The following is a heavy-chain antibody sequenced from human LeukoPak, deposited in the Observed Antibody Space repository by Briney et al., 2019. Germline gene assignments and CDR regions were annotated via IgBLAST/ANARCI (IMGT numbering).Heavy chain of an antibody. J-gene: IGHJ4*02. CDR3: AKVQLASWTYGSGREPFDY. D-gene: IGHD3-10*01. V-gene: IGHV3-30*18. CDR1: GFTFGSYG. CDR2: ISYDGSNK. Sequence: PGRSLRLSCAASGFTFGSYGMHWVRQAPGKGLEWVAVISYDGSNKYYADSVKGRFTISRDNSKNTLYLQMNSLRAEDTAVYYCAKVQLASWTYGSGREPFDYWGQGTLVTVSS.